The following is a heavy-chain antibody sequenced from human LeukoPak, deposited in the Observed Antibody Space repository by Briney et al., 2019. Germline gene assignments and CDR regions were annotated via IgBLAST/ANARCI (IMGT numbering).Heavy chain of an antibody. Sequence: GGSLKLSCADSRFTFSSYTMNWVRQAPGKGLEWVSGISANAVSTYYADSVKGRFTISRDNSKNTLYLHMDRLGTEDTAVYYCASMPSTEIYYFYYMDVWGKGTTVTVSS. CDR2: ISANAVST. CDR1: RFTFSSYT. V-gene: IGHV3-23*01. J-gene: IGHJ6*03. D-gene: IGHD2-2*01. CDR3: ASMPSTEIYYFYYMDV.